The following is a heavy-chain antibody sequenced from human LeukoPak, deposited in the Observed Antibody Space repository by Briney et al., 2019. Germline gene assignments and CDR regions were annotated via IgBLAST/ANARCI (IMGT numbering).Heavy chain of an antibody. D-gene: IGHD3-10*01. Sequence: SLKVSCKPSRGTFTSYTISWVRQAPGHGLQWMGGIIPIFATANHAQKFQSRVTITADKSTSTAYMELSSLRSEDTAVYYCARECITMVRGVISSYYYYMDVWGKGTTVTVSS. CDR3: ARECITMVRGVISSYYYYMDV. V-gene: IGHV1-69*06. J-gene: IGHJ6*03. CDR1: RGTFTSYT. CDR2: IIPIFATA.